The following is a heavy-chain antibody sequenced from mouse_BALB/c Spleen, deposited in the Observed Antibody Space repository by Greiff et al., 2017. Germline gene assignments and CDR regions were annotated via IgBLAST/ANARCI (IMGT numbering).Heavy chain of an antibody. Sequence: EVKLVESGGGLVKPGGSLKLSCAASGFTFSSYAMSWVRQTPEKRLEWVATISSGGSYTYYQDSVKGRFTIARDNAKNTLYLQMSSLRSEDTAVYYCAISTRITADGMDYWGQGTSVTVSS. V-gene: IGHV5-9-3*01. CDR2: ISSGGSYT. J-gene: IGHJ4*01. D-gene: IGHD2-4*01. CDR3: AISTRITADGMDY. CDR1: GFTFSSYA.